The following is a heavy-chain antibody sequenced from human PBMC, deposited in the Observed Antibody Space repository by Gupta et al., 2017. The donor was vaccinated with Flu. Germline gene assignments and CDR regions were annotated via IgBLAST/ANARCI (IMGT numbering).Heavy chain of an antibody. Sequence: QVQLVESGGGVVQPGTSLRLSCAASGFTFSRHGMHWVRQTPGKGLEWVAIIYFDGNDKFYTESVQGRFTISRDNYRNTRYLQMNSLRAEDKEVYFCARAGFAEGGTDCYLQDYYLDFWGQGTLVTVSS. V-gene: IGHV3-30*19. CDR1: GFTFSRHG. CDR3: ARAGFAEGGTDCYLQDYYLDF. J-gene: IGHJ4*02. D-gene: IGHD2-21*02. CDR2: IYFDGNDK.